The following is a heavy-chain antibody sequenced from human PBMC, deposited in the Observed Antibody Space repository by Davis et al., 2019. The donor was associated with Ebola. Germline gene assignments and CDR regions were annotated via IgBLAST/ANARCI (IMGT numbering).Heavy chain of an antibody. Sequence: MPSETLSLTCSVSGGSISSGAYSWTWIRQPPGKGLEGIGYSIHIGYTYYNPSLHNRVTISVDRSQNQFSLKLSSVTAADTAVYYCARGNHDFWSGFPTTRLEYWGQGTLVTVSS. V-gene: IGHV4-30-2*01. CDR3: ARGNHDFWSGFPTTRLEY. CDR1: GGSISSGAYS. J-gene: IGHJ4*02. CDR2: SIHIGYT. D-gene: IGHD3-3*01.